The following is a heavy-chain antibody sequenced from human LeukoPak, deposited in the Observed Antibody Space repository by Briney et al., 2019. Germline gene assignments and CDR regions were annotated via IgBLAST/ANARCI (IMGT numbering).Heavy chain of an antibody. D-gene: IGHD1-26*01. V-gene: IGHV3-23*01. CDR1: GFTFSSYA. J-gene: IGHJ3*02. Sequence: GGSLRLSCAASGFTFSSYAMSWVRQAPGKGLEWVSGIGASGSSTYYADSVKGRFTISRDNSKDTLYLQMSSLRAEDTAVYYCAKDRAYSGSPRAFDIWGQGTVVTVSS. CDR2: IGASGSST. CDR3: AKDRAYSGSPRAFDI.